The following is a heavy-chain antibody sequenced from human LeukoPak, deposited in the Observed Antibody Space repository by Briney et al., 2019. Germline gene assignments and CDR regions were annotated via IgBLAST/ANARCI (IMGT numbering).Heavy chain of an antibody. CDR2: IYWDDDK. V-gene: IGHV2-5*02. CDR1: GFSLSTSGVG. D-gene: IGHD3-22*01. J-gene: IGHJ3*02. CDR3: AHRPITTYAFDI. Sequence: SGPTLVKPTQTLTLTCTFSGFSLSTSGVGVGWIRQPPGKALEWLALIYWDDDKRYSPSLKSRLIITKDTSKNQMVLTMTNMDPVDTATYYCAHRPITTYAFDIWGQGTMVTVSS.